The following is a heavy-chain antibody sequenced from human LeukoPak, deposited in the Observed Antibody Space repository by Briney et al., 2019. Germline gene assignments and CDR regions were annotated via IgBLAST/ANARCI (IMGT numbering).Heavy chain of an antibody. J-gene: IGHJ5*02. CDR2: IYYSGST. D-gene: IGHD6-13*01. CDR1: GGSISSYY. CDR3: ARSVRSSSWYDGGTNWFDP. Sequence: SETLSLTCTVSGGSISSYYWSWIRQPPGKGLEWIGYIYYSGSTNYNPSLKSRVTISVDTSKNQFSLKLSSVTAADTAVYYCARSVRSSSWYDGGTNWFDPWGQGTLVTVSS. V-gene: IGHV4-59*08.